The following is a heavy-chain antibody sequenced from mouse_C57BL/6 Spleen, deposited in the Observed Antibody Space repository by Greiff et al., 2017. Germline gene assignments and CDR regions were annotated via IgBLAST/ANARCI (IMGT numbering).Heavy chain of an antibody. CDR2: IYPGSGST. CDR1: GYTFTSYW. Sequence: QVQLQQPGAELVKPGASVKMSCKASGYTFTSYWITWVKQRPGQGLEWIGDIYPGSGSTNYNEKFKSKATLTVETSSRTAYMQLSSLTSEDSAVYYCARSGLRSYYFDYWGQGTTLTVSS. CDR3: ARSGLRSYYFDY. V-gene: IGHV1-55*01. J-gene: IGHJ2*01. D-gene: IGHD1-1*01.